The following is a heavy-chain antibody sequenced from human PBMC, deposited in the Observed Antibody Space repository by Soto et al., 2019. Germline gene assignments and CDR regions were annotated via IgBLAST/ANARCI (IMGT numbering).Heavy chain of an antibody. D-gene: IGHD6-19*01. CDR1: GFTLSSYW. Sequence: PGGSLRLSCAASGFTLSSYWMSWVRQAPGKGLEWVANIKQDGSEKYYVDSVKGRFTISRDNAKNSLYLQMNSLRAEDTAVYYCARGDIPHSGWYTPGAFDIWGQGTMVTVS. CDR3: ARGDIPHSGWYTPGAFDI. V-gene: IGHV3-7*03. J-gene: IGHJ3*02. CDR2: IKQDGSEK.